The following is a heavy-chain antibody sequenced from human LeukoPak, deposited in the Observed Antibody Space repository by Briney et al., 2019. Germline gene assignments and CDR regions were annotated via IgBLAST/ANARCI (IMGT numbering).Heavy chain of an antibody. CDR2: ISSSGSTI. CDR1: GFTFSDYH. D-gene: IGHD3-22*01. J-gene: IGHJ6*03. V-gene: IGHV3-11*04. Sequence: GGSLIRSSAGSGFTFSDYHLSWIRQAPGKGLEGFLYISSSGSTIYYAVSGKGRFTISRYNAKNSLYLQLIRLSDEDTAAYYCVRVQYYYDSSGNHGAYYFYMDVPRKAATLILSS. CDR3: VRVQYYYDSSGNHGAYYFYMDV.